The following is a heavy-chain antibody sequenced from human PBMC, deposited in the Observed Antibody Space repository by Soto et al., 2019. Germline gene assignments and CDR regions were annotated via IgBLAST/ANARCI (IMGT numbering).Heavy chain of an antibody. D-gene: IGHD2-15*01. CDR1: GFSLSTSGVG. Sequence: QITLKESGPTLVKPTQTLTLTCTSSGFSLSTSGVGVGWIRQPPGKALEWLALISWDDHKRYSPSLKSRLTITKDTSKNQVVLTMTNMDPVDTATYYCAHRPSYCSGGSCYSGFDYWGQGTLVTVSP. J-gene: IGHJ4*02. V-gene: IGHV2-5*02. CDR3: AHRPSYCSGGSCYSGFDY. CDR2: ISWDDHK.